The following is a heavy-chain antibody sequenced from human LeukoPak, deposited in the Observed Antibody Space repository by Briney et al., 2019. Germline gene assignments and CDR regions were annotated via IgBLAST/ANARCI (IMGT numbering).Heavy chain of an antibody. D-gene: IGHD1-26*01. Sequence: PGGSLRLSCVASGFTFSSHGMNWVRQAPGKGLEWVSGIIPSGHTTYYADSVRGRFTISRDNSKNTLYLQMNSLRAEDTAAYYCAKAEWELRKGFEYWGQGTLVTVSS. V-gene: IGHV3-23*01. J-gene: IGHJ4*02. CDR1: GFTFSSHG. CDR3: AKAEWELRKGFEY. CDR2: IIPSGHTT.